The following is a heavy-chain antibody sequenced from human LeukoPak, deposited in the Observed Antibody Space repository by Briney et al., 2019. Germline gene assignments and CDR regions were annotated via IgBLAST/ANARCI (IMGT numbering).Heavy chain of an antibody. J-gene: IGHJ4*02. CDR3: ANQAPDSNDY. D-gene: IGHD3-22*01. CDR2: IKEDGGKK. Sequence: HSGGSLRLSCAASGFTFSSSWMSWVRQAPGKGLEWVATIKEDGGKKYYVDSVTGRFTISRDNAKNSLYLQMNSLRVEDTAVYYCANQAPDSNDYWGQGTLVTVSS. V-gene: IGHV3-7*03. CDR1: GFTFSSSW.